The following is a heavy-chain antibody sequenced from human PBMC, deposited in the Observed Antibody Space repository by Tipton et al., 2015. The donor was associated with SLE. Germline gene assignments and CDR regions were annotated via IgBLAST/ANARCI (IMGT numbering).Heavy chain of an antibody. CDR3: ARDSSDSSGYPLDY. J-gene: IGHJ4*02. Sequence: SLRLSCAASGFTFSSYDMHWVRQVAGKGLEWVSGIGTADDTYYPGSVKGRFTISRDNSKNTLYLQMNSLRAEDTAVYYCARDSSDSSGYPLDYWGPGTLVTVSS. D-gene: IGHD3-22*01. CDR1: GFTFSSYD. CDR2: IGTADDT. V-gene: IGHV3-13*01.